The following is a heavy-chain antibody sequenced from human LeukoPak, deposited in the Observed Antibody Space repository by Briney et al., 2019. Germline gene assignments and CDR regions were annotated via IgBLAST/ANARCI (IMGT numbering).Heavy chain of an antibody. V-gene: IGHV4-34*01. CDR1: GGFFSGYY. J-gene: IGHJ6*01. D-gene: IGHD3-10*01. Sequence: LPETLSPTCAVYGGFFSGYYWSWIGQPPGKGLEWIGEINHSGSTNYNPSLKSRVTISVDTSKNQFSLKLSSVTAADTAVYYCGRGIAKGWFGRQSYYYYGITVCGQGTTVTVSS. CDR2: INHSGST. CDR3: GRGIAKGWFGRQSYYYYGITV.